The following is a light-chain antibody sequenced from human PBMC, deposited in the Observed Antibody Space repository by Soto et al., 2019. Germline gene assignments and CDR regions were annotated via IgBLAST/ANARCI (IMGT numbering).Light chain of an antibody. Sequence: EIVLTQSPGTLSLSPGERATLSCRASQSVSSSSLAWYQQKPGQAPRLLICGASSRATGIPDRFSGSGSGTDFTLTISRLEPEDFAVYYCQQYAGSSTFGQGTKVDI. V-gene: IGKV3-20*01. CDR3: QQYAGSST. CDR1: QSVSSSS. CDR2: GAS. J-gene: IGKJ1*01.